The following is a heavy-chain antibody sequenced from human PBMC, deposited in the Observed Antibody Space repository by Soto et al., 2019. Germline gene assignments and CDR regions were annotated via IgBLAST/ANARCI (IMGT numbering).Heavy chain of an antibody. CDR1: AASITYGVHS. J-gene: IGHJ4*02. V-gene: IGHV4-30-2*01. CDR2: ISHLENT. CDR3: ARGGGYDPFDY. Sequence: LSLPCTFSAASITYGVHSWSWIRQPPGKGLEWIGYISHLENTFYNPSFQSRLTLSIDRAKNQFSLKLASMTAADTAVYYCARGGGYDPFDYWGQGTLVTVSS. D-gene: IGHD5-12*01.